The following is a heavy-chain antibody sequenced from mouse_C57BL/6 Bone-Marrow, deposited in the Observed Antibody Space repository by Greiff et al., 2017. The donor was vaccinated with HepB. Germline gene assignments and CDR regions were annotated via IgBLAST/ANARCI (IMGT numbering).Heavy chain of an antibody. V-gene: IGHV14-4*01. J-gene: IGHJ3*01. CDR2: IDPENGDT. D-gene: IGHD3-3*01. CDR1: GFNIKDDY. CDR3: TTAGGTY. Sequence: LVESGAELVRPGASVKLSCTASGFNIKDDYMHWVKQRPEQGLEWIGWIDPENGDTEYASKFQGKATITADTSSNTAYLQLSSLTSEDTAVYYCTTAGGTYWGQGTLVTVSA.